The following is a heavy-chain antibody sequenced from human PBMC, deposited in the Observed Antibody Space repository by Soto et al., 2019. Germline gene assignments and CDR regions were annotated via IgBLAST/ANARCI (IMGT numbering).Heavy chain of an antibody. V-gene: IGHV3-30*18. CDR1: GFTFSSYG. J-gene: IGHJ4*02. CDR3: AKDARLGWGLVNPYVAEYYFDY. D-gene: IGHD3-16*01. CDR2: ISYDGSNK. Sequence: GGSLRLSCAASGFTFSSYGMHWVRQAPGKGLEWVAVISYDGSNKYYADSVKGRFTISRDNSKNTLYLQMNSLRAEDTAVYYCAKDARLGWGLVNPYVAEYYFDYWGQGTLVTVSS.